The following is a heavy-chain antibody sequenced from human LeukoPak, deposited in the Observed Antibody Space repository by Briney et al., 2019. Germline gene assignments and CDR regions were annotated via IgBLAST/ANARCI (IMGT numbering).Heavy chain of an antibody. CDR3: ARLLRLGYCSSTSCYGGYSYGTGGYYYYYMDV. V-gene: IGHV4-34*01. J-gene: IGHJ6*03. CDR1: GGSFSGYY. D-gene: IGHD2-2*01. CDR2: INHSGST. Sequence: PSETLSLTCAVYGGSFSGYYWSWIRQPPGKGLERIGEINHSGSTNYNPSLKSRVTISVDTSKNQFSLKLSSVTAADTAVYYCARLLRLGYCSSTSCYGGYSYGTGGYYYYYMDVWGKGTTVTVSS.